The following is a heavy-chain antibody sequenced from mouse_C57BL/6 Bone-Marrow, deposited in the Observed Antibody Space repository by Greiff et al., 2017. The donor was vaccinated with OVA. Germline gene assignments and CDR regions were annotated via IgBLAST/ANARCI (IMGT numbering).Heavy chain of an antibody. CDR3: ARSLPSYAMDY. Sequence: VKLVESGPELVKPGASVKISCKASGYAFSSSWMNWVKQRPGKGLEWIGRIYPGDGDTNYNGKFKGKATLTADKSSSTAYMQLSSLTSEDSAVYFRARSLPSYAMDYWGQGTSVTVSS. V-gene: IGHV1-82*01. CDR2: IYPGDGDT. CDR1: GYAFSSSW. J-gene: IGHJ4*01. D-gene: IGHD2-10*01.